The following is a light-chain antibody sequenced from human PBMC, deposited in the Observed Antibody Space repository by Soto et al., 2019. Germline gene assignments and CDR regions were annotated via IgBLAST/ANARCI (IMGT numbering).Light chain of an antibody. Sequence: EIVLTQSPATLSLSPGERATLSCRARQSVTSSYLAWYQHKPGQAPRLLIYGASTKATGTPDRFSGSGSGTDFTLTISSLQPDDIATYYCQQYDTYWTFGQGTKVDIK. J-gene: IGKJ1*01. CDR2: GAS. CDR3: QQYDTYWT. V-gene: IGKV3-20*01. CDR1: QSVTSSY.